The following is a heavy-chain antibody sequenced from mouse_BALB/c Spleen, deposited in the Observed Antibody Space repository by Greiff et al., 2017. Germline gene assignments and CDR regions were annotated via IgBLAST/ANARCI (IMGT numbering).Heavy chain of an antibody. J-gene: IGHJ4*01. Sequence: EVQVVESGGGLVQPGGSRKLSCAASGFTFSSFGMHWVRQAPEKGLEWVAYISSGSSTIYYADTVKGRFTISRDNPKNTLFLQMTSLRSEDTAMYYCARWTVVAPMDYWGQGTSVTVSS. CDR1: GFTFSSFG. V-gene: IGHV5-17*02. CDR2: ISSGSSTI. D-gene: IGHD1-1*01. CDR3: ARWTVVAPMDY.